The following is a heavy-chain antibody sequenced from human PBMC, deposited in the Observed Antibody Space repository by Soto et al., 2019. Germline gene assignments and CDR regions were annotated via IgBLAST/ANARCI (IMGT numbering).Heavy chain of an antibody. D-gene: IGHD3-16*01. CDR3: ARVGDQEIYAYYYYMDV. Sequence: QVQLVESGGGVVQPGRSLRLSCAASGFTFSSYGMHWVRQAPGKGLEWVAVIWYDGSNKYYADSVKGRFTISRDNSKNTLYLQMNSLRAEDTAVYYCARVGDQEIYAYYYYMDVWGKGTTVTVSS. CDR2: IWYDGSNK. J-gene: IGHJ6*03. V-gene: IGHV3-33*01. CDR1: GFTFSSYG.